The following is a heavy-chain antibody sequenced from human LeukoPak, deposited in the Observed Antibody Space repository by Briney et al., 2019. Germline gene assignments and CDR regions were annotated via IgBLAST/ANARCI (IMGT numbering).Heavy chain of an antibody. D-gene: IGHD5-12*01. V-gene: IGHV4-61*02. J-gene: IGHJ3*02. CDR2: IYTSGST. CDR3: ARGARGLRPVGAFDI. Sequence: SETLSLTCTVSGGSISSGSYYWSWIRQPAGKGLEWIGRIYTSGSTNYNPSLKSRVTISVDTSKNQFSLKLSSVTAADTAVYYCARGARGLRPVGAFDIWGQGTMVTVSS. CDR1: GGSISSGSYY.